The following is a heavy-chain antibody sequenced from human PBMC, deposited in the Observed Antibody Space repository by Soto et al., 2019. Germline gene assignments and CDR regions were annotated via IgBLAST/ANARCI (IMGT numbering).Heavy chain of an antibody. Sequence: DVQLVESGGGSAQPGGSLTLSCAASGFSFSSHWMHWVRQAPGRGLMWVSRINSDGSDTMYADSVKGRFIISRDNAKHTVSLQMNGLRAEDTGLYYCTSSGGHSAINAFEFWGQGAMVNVSA. CDR1: GFSFSSHW. V-gene: IGHV3-74*03. J-gene: IGHJ3*01. CDR2: INSDGSDT. CDR3: TSSGGHSAINAFEF. D-gene: IGHD2-2*01.